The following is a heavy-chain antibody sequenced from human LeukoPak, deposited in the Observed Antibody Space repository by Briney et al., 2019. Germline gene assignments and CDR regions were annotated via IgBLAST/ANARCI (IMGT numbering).Heavy chain of an antibody. CDR3: VRDRTKYCSSTTCPLDY. J-gene: IGHJ4*02. CDR1: GYTFTGYY. D-gene: IGHD2-2*01. V-gene: IGHV1-2*02. CDR2: INPHSGET. Sequence: AAVKVSCKASGYTFTGYYLHWVRQAPGQGGEWMGWINPHSGETNYAQKFKGRVTMTRDTSISTAYMELSRLRSDDTAVYYCVRDRTKYCSSTTCPLDYWGQGTLVTVSS.